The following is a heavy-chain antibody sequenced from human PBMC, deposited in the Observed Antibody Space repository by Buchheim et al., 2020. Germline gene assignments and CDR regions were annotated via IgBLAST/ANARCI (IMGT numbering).Heavy chain of an antibody. D-gene: IGHD3-22*01. CDR3: ARATHYDDSSGYYRGWYFDL. V-gene: IGHV1-46*01. CDR2: INPSGGST. Sequence: QVQLVQSGAEVKKPGASVKVSCKASGYTFTSYYMHWVRQAPGQGLEWMGIINPSGGSTSYAQKFQGRVTMTRDTYTSTVYMELSSLRSEDTAVYYCARATHYDDSSGYYRGWYFDLWGRGTL. J-gene: IGHJ2*01. CDR1: GYTFTSYY.